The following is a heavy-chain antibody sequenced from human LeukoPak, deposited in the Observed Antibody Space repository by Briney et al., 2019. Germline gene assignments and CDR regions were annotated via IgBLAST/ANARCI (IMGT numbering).Heavy chain of an antibody. Sequence: GASVKVSCQASGYTFTDYYIHWVRQAPGQGLEWMGWINPDSGGTYYPQKFQGRVTMTRDTSIKTAYMELRRLTSDDMAVYYCARCSSGWSGGEGFDFWGQGILVTVSS. CDR2: INPDSGGT. D-gene: IGHD6-19*01. V-gene: IGHV1-2*02. J-gene: IGHJ4*02. CDR1: GYTFTDYY. CDR3: ARCSSGWSGGEGFDF.